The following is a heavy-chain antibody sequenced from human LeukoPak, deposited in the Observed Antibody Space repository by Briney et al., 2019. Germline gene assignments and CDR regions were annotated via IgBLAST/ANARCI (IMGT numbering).Heavy chain of an antibody. CDR1: GGSISSYY. CDR2: IHYTGST. Sequence: SETLSLTCTVSGGSISSYYWSWIRQSPGKGLECIGYIHYTGSTNYNPSLKSRVTISVETSKNQFSLKLKSVTAADTAVYYCARDLAYYYGSGKGFDPWGQGTLVTVSS. J-gene: IGHJ5*02. CDR3: ARDLAYYYGSGKGFDP. V-gene: IGHV4-59*01. D-gene: IGHD3-10*01.